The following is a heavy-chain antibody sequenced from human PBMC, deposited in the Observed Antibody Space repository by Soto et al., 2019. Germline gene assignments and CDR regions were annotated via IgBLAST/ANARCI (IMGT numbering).Heavy chain of an antibody. CDR1: GYTFTSYA. CDR2: INAGNGNT. D-gene: IGHD6-13*01. CDR3: ARGLAAADPFDY. Sequence: GASVKVSCKASGYTFTSYAMHWVRQAPGQRLEWMGWINAGNGNTKYSQKFQGRVTITRDTSASTAYMELRSLRSDDTAAYYCARGLAAADPFDYWGQGTLVTVSS. V-gene: IGHV1-3*01. J-gene: IGHJ4*02.